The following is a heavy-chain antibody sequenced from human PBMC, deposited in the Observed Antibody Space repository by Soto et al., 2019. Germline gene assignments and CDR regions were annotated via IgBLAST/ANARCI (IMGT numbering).Heavy chain of an antibody. Sequence: GASVKVSCKXSGYSFTSLHFNWVRQATGQGLEWIGWMNPHSGDTGFAQRFQGRVTMTEESSADTPYMELSSLRSEDTAVYYCAIEVRRSNQFDHWGQGTMVTVSS. CDR2: MNPHSGDT. J-gene: IGHJ4*02. D-gene: IGHD3-10*01. CDR1: GYSFTSLH. CDR3: AIEVRRSNQFDH. V-gene: IGHV1-8*01.